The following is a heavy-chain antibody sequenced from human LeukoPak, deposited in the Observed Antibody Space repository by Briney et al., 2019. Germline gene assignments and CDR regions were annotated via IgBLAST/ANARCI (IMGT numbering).Heavy chain of an antibody. CDR3: ARLYDGSAYHADHFDY. J-gene: IGHJ4*02. Sequence: GGSLRLSCAASGFTFDDYGMSWVRQAPGKGLEWVSSISSSSSYIYYADSVKGRFTISRDNAKNSLYLQMNSLRAEDTAVYYCARLYDGSAYHADHFDYWGQGTLVIVSS. CDR2: ISSSSSYI. CDR1: GFTFDDYG. D-gene: IGHD3-22*01. V-gene: IGHV3-21*01.